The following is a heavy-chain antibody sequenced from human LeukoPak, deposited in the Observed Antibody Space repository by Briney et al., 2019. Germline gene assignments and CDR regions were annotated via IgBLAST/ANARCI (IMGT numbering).Heavy chain of an antibody. CDR1: GFTFDDYA. Sequence: GGSLRLSCAASGFTFDDYAMHWVRQAPGKGLEWVSGISWNSGSIGYADSVKGRFTISRDNAKNSLYLQMNSLRAEDTALYYCAKDLEYSSSSDGMDVWGQATTVTVSS. V-gene: IGHV3-9*01. CDR2: ISWNSGSI. CDR3: AKDLEYSSSSDGMDV. J-gene: IGHJ6*02. D-gene: IGHD6-6*01.